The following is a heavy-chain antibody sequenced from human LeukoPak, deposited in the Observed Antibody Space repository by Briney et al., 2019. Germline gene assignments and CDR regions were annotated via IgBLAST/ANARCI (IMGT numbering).Heavy chain of an antibody. Sequence: GSLRLSCAASEFIFDRSWVNWVRQAPGKGLEWVANMDPGGSQKRYVDSVKGHFTISKDNPGTSLYLDMYGLRAEDTAKYYCAIWTSGNYWGQGTLVTVSS. J-gene: IGHJ4*02. D-gene: IGHD1-1*01. V-gene: IGHV3-7*01. CDR1: EFIFDRSW. CDR2: MDPGGSQK. CDR3: AIWTSGNY.